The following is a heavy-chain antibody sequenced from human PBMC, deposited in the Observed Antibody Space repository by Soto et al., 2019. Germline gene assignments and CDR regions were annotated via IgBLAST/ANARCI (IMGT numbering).Heavy chain of an antibody. D-gene: IGHD2-15*01. CDR2: IVVGSGNT. Sequence: QMQLVQSGPEVKKPGTSVKVSCKASGFTFTSSAVQWVRQARGQRLEWIGWIVVGSGNTNYAQKFQERDTITRDMSTSTAYMELSSLRSEDTAVYYCAADRGGTSWGYYYYYGMDVWGQGTTVTVSS. J-gene: IGHJ6*02. CDR3: AADRGGTSWGYYYYYGMDV. V-gene: IGHV1-58*01. CDR1: GFTFTSSA.